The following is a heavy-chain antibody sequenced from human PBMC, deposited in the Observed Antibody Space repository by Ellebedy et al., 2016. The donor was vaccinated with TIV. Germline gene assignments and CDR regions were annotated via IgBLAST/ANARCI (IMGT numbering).Heavy chain of an antibody. D-gene: IGHD2-15*01. CDR2: IIPILGIA. V-gene: IGHV1-69*04. Sequence: ASVKVSCKASGGTFSSYAISWVRQAPGQGLEWMGRIIPILGIANYAQKFQGRVTITADKSTSTAYMELSSLRSEDTAVYYCADRGEVVAASAYYYYGMDVWGQGTTVTVSS. J-gene: IGHJ6*01. CDR1: GGTFSSYA. CDR3: ADRGEVVAASAYYYYGMDV.